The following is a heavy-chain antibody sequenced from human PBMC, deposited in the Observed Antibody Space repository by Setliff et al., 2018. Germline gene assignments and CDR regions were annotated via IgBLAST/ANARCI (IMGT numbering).Heavy chain of an antibody. CDR1: GYTFTSYA. J-gene: IGHJ6*03. Sequence: SCKASGYTFTSYAMHWVRQAPGQRLEWMGWINAGNGNTKYSQKFQGRVTITRDTSASTAYMELSSLRSEDTAVYYCARDGFEIVVVPAAIYYYYYMDVWGKGTTVTVSS. V-gene: IGHV1-3*01. D-gene: IGHD2-2*01. CDR3: ARDGFEIVVVPAAIYYYYYMDV. CDR2: INAGNGNT.